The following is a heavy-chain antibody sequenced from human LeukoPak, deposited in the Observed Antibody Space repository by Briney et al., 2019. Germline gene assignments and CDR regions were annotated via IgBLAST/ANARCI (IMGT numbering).Heavy chain of an antibody. J-gene: IGHJ5*02. Sequence: GPEWIGEIDHSASTNYNPSLKSRVTISVDTSKNEFSLKLSSVTAADTAVYYCARVSNWFDPWGQGTLVTVSS. CDR2: IDHSAST. V-gene: IGHV4-34*01. CDR3: ARVSNWFDP.